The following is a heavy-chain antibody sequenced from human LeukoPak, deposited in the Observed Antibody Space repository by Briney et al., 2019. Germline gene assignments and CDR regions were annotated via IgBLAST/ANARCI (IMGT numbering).Heavy chain of an antibody. CDR3: ARNRAAAGDWLDP. CDR1: GFTFSAYG. V-gene: IGHV3-30*02. D-gene: IGHD6-13*01. Sequence: GGSLRPSCAASGFTFSAYGVHWVRQAPGKGLEWLAFIRYDGRIKNYADSVKGRFTISRDNSKNTLYLQMNSLTTEDTSLYYCARNRAAAGDWLDPWGQGTLVIVSS. CDR2: IRYDGRIK. J-gene: IGHJ5*02.